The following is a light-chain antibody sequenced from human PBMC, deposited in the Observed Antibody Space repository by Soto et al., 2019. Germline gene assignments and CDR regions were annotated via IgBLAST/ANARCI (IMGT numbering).Light chain of an antibody. CDR1: QGISSL. CDR2: DAS. V-gene: IGKV3D-11*01. J-gene: IGKJ1*01. CDR3: QRRNNWPT. Sequence: EIVLTQSPATLSVSPGERATLSCRASQGISSLLAWYQQKPGQAPRPRLFDASDWATGIPARFRVSGSGTGFTLTISILGPEDFAFDVCQRRNNWPTFGQGTKVDIK.